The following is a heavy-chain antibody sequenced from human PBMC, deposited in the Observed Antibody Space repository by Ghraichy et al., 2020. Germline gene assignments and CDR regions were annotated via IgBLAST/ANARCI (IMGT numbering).Heavy chain of an antibody. V-gene: IGHV4-59*01. CDR1: ADSMRSYY. CDR2: IYHSGST. J-gene: IGHJ4*02. CDR3: ARGVGWGGGYDSSGYSHELIDY. Sequence: SETPSLTCNVSADSMRSYYWSWVRQPPGKRLEWIGYIYHSGSTNYNPSLKSRVAMSIDTSKNQFSLKLTSVTAAGTAVYYCARGVGWGGGYDSSGYSHELIDYWGQGTLVTVSS. D-gene: IGHD3-22*01.